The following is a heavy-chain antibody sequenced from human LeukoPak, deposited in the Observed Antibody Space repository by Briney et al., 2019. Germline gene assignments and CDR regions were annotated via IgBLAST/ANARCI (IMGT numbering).Heavy chain of an antibody. CDR3: AKDHLPGIVVADRDY. CDR2: INGSGGST. CDR1: GFTFSSYA. Sequence: PGGSLRLSCAASGFTFSSYAMSWVRQAPGKGLEWVSDINGSGGSTYYADSVKGRFTISRDNSKNTLYLQINSLRAEDTAVYYCAKDHLPGIVVADRDYWGQGTLVTVSS. J-gene: IGHJ4*02. D-gene: IGHD6-19*01. V-gene: IGHV3-23*01.